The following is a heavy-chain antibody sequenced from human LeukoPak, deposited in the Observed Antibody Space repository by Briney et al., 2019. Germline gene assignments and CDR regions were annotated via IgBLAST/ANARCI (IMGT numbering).Heavy chain of an antibody. CDR1: SFTFSSFG. V-gene: IGHV3-30*02. Sequence: GGSLRLSCAASSFTFSSFGMHWVRPAPGKGLEWVSFIRYDGGNKYYTDSVKGRFTISRDNSKNTPYLQMNSLRAEDTAVYYCAKVKDPGRYCSGGSCYPFDCWGQETLVTVSS. CDR2: IRYDGGNK. D-gene: IGHD2-15*01. CDR3: AKVKDPGRYCSGGSCYPFDC. J-gene: IGHJ4*02.